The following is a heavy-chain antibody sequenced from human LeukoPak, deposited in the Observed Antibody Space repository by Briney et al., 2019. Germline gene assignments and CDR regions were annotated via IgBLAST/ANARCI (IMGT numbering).Heavy chain of an antibody. V-gene: IGHV4-59*08. J-gene: IGHJ3*02. D-gene: IGHD5-18*01. CDR2: IYYSGST. CDR1: GGSISTYL. CDR3: ARARREERKWIPDAFDI. Sequence: SETRLSCCTVSGGSISTYLWSWIRQPPGKGLEWIGYIYYSGSTYYNPSLKSRVTISVGTSKNQFSLKLNSVTAADTAVYYCARARREERKWIPDAFDIWGQ.